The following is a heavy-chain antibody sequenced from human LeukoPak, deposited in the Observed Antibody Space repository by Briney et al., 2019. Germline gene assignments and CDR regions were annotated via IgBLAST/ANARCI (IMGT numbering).Heavy chain of an antibody. CDR2: IYYSGST. Sequence: PSETLSLTCTVSGGSISSSSYYWGWIRQPPGKGLEWIGSIYYSGSTYYNPSLKSRVTISVDTSKNQFSLKLSSVTAADTAVYYCARDYDSGSWYGGFDYWGQGTLVTVSS. J-gene: IGHJ4*02. CDR1: GGSISSSSYY. D-gene: IGHD6-13*01. CDR3: ARDYDSGSWYGGFDY. V-gene: IGHV4-39*07.